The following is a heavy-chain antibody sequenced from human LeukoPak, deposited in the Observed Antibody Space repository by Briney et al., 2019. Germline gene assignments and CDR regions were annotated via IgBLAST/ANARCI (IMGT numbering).Heavy chain of an antibody. J-gene: IGHJ4*02. CDR2: TSSRSKYI. CDR1: GFTFSSYS. D-gene: IGHD5-18*01. Sequence: GGSLRLSCAASGFTFSSYSMNWVRQAPGKGLEWVSSTSSRSKYIYNADSVKGRFTISRDNAKNSLYLQMDSLRVEDTAVYYCARALAYSYGSMDYWGQGTLVTVSP. CDR3: ARALAYSYGSMDY. V-gene: IGHV3-21*01.